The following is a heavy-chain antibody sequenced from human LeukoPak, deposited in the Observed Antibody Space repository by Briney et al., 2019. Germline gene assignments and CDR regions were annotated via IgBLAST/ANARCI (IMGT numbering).Heavy chain of an antibody. D-gene: IGHD3-10*02. Sequence: GGSLRLSCAASGFTFDDYGMSWVRQAPGKGLEWVSSIQWNDDSTGYADSVEGRFTISRDNAKNSLYLQMNSLRAEDTAVYYCAELGITMIGGVWGKGTTVTISS. CDR1: GFTFDDYG. V-gene: IGHV3-20*04. CDR3: AELGITMIGGV. CDR2: IQWNDDST. J-gene: IGHJ6*04.